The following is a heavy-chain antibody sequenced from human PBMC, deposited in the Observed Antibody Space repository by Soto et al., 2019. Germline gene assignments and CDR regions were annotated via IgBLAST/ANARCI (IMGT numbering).Heavy chain of an antibody. V-gene: IGHV3-23*01. CDR2: IGDSGGMP. J-gene: IGHJ4*02. Sequence: GGSLRLSCAASGFTFSNNAMSWVRQAPGKGLEWVSLIGDSGGMPYYPESVKGRFTISRDTSRNTLYLQMNSLRVEDTAVYYCAKVISTGIHRGYLDYWGQGTLVTVSS. CDR3: AKVISTGIHRGYLDY. D-gene: IGHD3-10*01. CDR1: GFTFSNNA.